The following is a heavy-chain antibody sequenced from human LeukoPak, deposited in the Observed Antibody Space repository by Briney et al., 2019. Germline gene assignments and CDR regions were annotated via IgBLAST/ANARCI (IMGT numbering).Heavy chain of an antibody. CDR1: GFTFSSYG. V-gene: IGHV3-33*06. Sequence: GRSLRLSCAASGFTFSSYGMHWVRQAPGKGLEWVAVIWYDGSNKYYADSVKGRFTISRDNSKNTLYLQMNSLRAEDTAVYYCAKGMEMATPYTLMTDAFDIWGQGTMVTVSS. CDR2: IWYDGSNK. J-gene: IGHJ3*02. D-gene: IGHD5-24*01. CDR3: AKGMEMATPYTLMTDAFDI.